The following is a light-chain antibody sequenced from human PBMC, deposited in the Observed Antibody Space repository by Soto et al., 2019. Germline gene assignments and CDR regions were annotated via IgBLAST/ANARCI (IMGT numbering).Light chain of an antibody. CDR3: QQYGTSPRT. CDR1: ESVSSNY. CDR2: GAS. V-gene: IGKV3-20*01. J-gene: IGKJ1*01. Sequence: EIVLTQSPGTLSLSPGERATVSCRATESVSSNYLAWYQQKPGQAPRVLIYGASIRATGIPDRFSGSGSETDFTLTISRLEPEDFAVYYCQQYGTSPRTFGQGTKVDIK.